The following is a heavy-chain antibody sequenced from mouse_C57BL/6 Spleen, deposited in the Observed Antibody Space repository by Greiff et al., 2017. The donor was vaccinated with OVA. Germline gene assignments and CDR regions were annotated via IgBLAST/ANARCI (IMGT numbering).Heavy chain of an antibody. CDR1: ASCPLPSC. CDR3: ARSRGDWYFDV. J-gene: IGHJ1*03. CDR2: IYPGDGDT. V-gene: IGHV1-80*01. Sequence: QVQLQQSGAELVKPGASVKISCKASASCPLPSCMNWVKQRPGKGLEWIGQIYPGDGDTNYNGKFKGKATLTADKSSSTAYMQLSSLTSEDSAVYFCARSRGDWYFDVWGTGTTVTVSS.